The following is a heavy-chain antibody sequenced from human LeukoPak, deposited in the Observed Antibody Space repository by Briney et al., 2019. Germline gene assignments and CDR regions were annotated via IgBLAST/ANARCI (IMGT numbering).Heavy chain of an antibody. V-gene: IGHV4-34*01. CDR3: ARGSGWYYWFDP. CDR1: GGSFSGYY. D-gene: IGHD6-19*01. CDR2: INHSGST. J-gene: IGHJ5*02. Sequence: SETLSLTCAVYGGSFSGYYWSWIRQPPGKGLEWIGEINHSGSTNYNPSLKSRVTISVDTSKNQFSLKLSSVTAADTAVYYCARGSGWYYWFDPWGQGTLVTVSS.